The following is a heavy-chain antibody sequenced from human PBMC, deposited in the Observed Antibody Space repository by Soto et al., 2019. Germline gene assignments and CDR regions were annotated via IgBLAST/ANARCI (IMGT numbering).Heavy chain of an antibody. Sequence: QVQLVQSGAEVKKPGASVKVSCKASGYTFTSYSISWVRQAPGQGLEWMGWISAYNGNTNYAQKLQGRVTMTTDTAXRTAYMELRSLRSDDTAVYYCASSFTSSQWRYGMDAWGQGTTVTVSS. CDR1: GYTFTSYS. V-gene: IGHV1-18*01. J-gene: IGHJ6*02. CDR3: ASSFTSSQWRYGMDA. CDR2: ISAYNGNT. D-gene: IGHD2-2*01.